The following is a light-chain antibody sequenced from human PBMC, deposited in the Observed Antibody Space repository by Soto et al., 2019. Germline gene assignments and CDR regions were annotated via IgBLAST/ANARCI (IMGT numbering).Light chain of an antibody. V-gene: IGLV1-44*01. CDR3: AAWDGSLNGYV. CDR2: SNN. J-gene: IGLJ1*01. CDR1: NSNIGSKS. Sequence: QSVLTQPPSASGTPGQRITISCSGSNSNIGSKSVNWYQQLPGTAPKLLIDSNNERPSGVPDRFSGSKSGTSASLAISGLQSEDEADYYCAAWDGSLNGYVFGTGTKVTVL.